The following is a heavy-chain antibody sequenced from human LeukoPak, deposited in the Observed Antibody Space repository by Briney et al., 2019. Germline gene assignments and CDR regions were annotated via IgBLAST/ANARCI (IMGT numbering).Heavy chain of an antibody. J-gene: IGHJ4*02. CDR2: VSGSGGST. CDR1: AFTFRPYA. CDR3: AKGAASRGYTYVAN. Sequence: PGGSLRLSCAASAFTFRPYAMIWVRQAPGKGLEWVSTVSGSGGSTYYADSVKGRFTISRDNSNNTLYLEMNSLRAEDTAAYYCAKGAASRGYTYVANWGQGTLVTASS. V-gene: IGHV3-23*01. D-gene: IGHD5-18*01.